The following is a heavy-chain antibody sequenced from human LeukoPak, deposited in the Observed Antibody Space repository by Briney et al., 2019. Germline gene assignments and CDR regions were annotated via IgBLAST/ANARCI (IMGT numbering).Heavy chain of an antibody. J-gene: IGHJ6*04. Sequence: GGSLRLSCAASGFTFSSYWMSWVRQAPGKALEWVANIKQDGSEPYYVDSVKGRFTISRDNAKNSLYLQMNSLRAEDTAVYYRAREWAVPAPSGLDVWGKGTTVTVSS. V-gene: IGHV3-7*01. CDR3: AREWAVPAPSGLDV. D-gene: IGHD2-2*01. CDR2: IKQDGSEP. CDR1: GFTFSSYW.